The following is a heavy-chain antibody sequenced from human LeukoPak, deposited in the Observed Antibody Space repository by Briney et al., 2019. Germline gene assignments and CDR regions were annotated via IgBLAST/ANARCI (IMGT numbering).Heavy chain of an antibody. CDR3: AREGSSGWYTAY. V-gene: IGHV3-33*01. CDR1: GFTFSSHG. D-gene: IGHD6-19*01. J-gene: IGHJ4*02. CDR2: IRYDGSKK. Sequence: GRSLRLSCAASGFTFSSHGMHWVRQAPGKGLEWVATIRYDGSKKWYAESVRGRFTISRDDSKNTLFLQMNNLRVEDTAVYYCAREGSSGWYTAYWGQGTLVTVSS.